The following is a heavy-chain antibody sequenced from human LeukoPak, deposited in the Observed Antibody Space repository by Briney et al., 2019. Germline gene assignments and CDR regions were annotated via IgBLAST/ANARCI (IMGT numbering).Heavy chain of an antibody. J-gene: IGHJ4*02. Sequence: PGGSLRLSCAASGFTFSSHWMHWVRQAPGKGLVWVSRINSDGSSISYADSVKGRFTISRDNAKSTLYLQMNSLRTEDTAVYYCVREYGSGILPIDHWGQGTLVTVSS. D-gene: IGHD3-10*01. V-gene: IGHV3-74*01. CDR1: GFTFSSHW. CDR3: VREYGSGILPIDH. CDR2: INSDGSSI.